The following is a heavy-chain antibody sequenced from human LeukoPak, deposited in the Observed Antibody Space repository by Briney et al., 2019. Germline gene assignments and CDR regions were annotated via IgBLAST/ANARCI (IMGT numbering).Heavy chain of an antibody. CDR3: ARARDTTSGSNWFDP. D-gene: IGHD1-26*01. V-gene: IGHV4-30-2*01. CDR1: GGSIYGGGYY. Sequence: SETLSLTCTVSGGSIYGGGYYWSWIRQPPGKGLEWIGYIYHSGTTYYNPSLKSRVTVSIDRSKNQFSLKLSSVTAADTTVYYCARARDTTSGSNWFDPWGQGTLVTVSS. J-gene: IGHJ5*02. CDR2: IYHSGTT.